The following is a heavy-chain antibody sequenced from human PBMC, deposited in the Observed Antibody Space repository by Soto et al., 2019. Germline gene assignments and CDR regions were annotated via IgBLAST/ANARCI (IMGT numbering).Heavy chain of an antibody. J-gene: IGHJ4*02. Sequence: QVQLVQSGAEVKKPGASVKVSCKASGYTFTSYGISWVRQAPGQGLEWMGWISAYNCNTNYARKLQGRVTMTTDTSKSTAYMELRSLRSDDTAVYYCARDKYSRSSYYFDYWGQGTLVTVSS. V-gene: IGHV1-18*01. D-gene: IGHD6-6*01. CDR2: ISAYNCNT. CDR3: ARDKYSRSSYYFDY. CDR1: GYTFTSYG.